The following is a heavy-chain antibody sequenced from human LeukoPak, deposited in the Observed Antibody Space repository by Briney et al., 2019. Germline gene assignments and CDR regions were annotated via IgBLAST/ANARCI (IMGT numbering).Heavy chain of an antibody. J-gene: IGHJ6*03. Sequence: GGSLRLSCAASGFTFSAYWMHWVRQAPGKGLVWVSHINSDGSSISYADSVKGRFTISRDNAKNTLYLQMNSLRAEDTAVYYCAKGRGWEASYYYYYMDVWGKGTTVTISS. V-gene: IGHV3-74*01. CDR1: GFTFSAYW. CDR2: INSDGSSI. CDR3: AKGRGWEASYYYYYMDV. D-gene: IGHD1-26*01.